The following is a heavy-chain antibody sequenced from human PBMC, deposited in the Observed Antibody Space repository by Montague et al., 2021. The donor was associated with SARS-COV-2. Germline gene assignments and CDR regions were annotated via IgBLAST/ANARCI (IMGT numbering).Heavy chain of an antibody. D-gene: IGHD6-19*01. Sequence: CAISGDSVPRNSAAWNWIRQSPSIGPEWLGRTYYRSKWFHDYAISVKSRIIINPDTSKNQFSLQLNFVTPEDTAVYYCANFAVSGTTADYWGQGILVTVSS. CDR1: GDSVPRNSAA. V-gene: IGHV6-1*01. J-gene: IGHJ4*02. CDR3: ANFAVSGTTADY. CDR2: TYYRSKWFH.